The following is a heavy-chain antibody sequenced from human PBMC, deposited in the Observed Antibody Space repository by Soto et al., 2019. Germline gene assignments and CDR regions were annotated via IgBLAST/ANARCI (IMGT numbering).Heavy chain of an antibody. V-gene: IGHV1-18*01. D-gene: IGHD3-10*01. CDR3: ARGVGSGIYYNQYNWFDP. CDR2: INVYNGNT. Sequence: QVQLVQSGGEVKKPGASVKVSCKASGYTFTTYGISWVRQAPGQGLEWMGWINVYNGNTKYAQKRQGRVTMTTDTATSTADMELRSLISDDTAVYYCARGVGSGIYYNQYNWFDPWGQGTLVTVSS. J-gene: IGHJ5*02. CDR1: GYTFTTYG.